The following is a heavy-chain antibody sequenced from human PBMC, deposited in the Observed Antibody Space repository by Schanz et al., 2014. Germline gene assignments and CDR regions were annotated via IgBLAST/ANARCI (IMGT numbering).Heavy chain of an antibody. J-gene: IGHJ3*02. CDR3: TRGGYSYALSAFDI. CDR1: RSTFSSYT. D-gene: IGHD5-18*01. CDR2: ITAYNGDT. Sequence: QVQLVQSGAEVKKPGASVKVSCKASRSTFSSYTISWVRQAPGQGLEWMGWITAYNGDTNYALKLQGRVTMTTDTSTGTAYMELRSLRSDDTALYYCTRGGYSYALSAFDIWGQGTMXTVSS. V-gene: IGHV1-18*01.